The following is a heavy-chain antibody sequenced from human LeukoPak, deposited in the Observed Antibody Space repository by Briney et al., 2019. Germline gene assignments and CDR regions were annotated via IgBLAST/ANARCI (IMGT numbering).Heavy chain of an antibody. Sequence: SSETLSLTCTVSGASISSYYWSWIRQPAGKGLEWIGRVYTSGSFNYNSSLKSRVIMSVDRSKNQFSLKLSSVTAADTAVYYCAGRNYWGQGILVTVS. CDR3: AGRNY. CDR2: VYTSGSF. D-gene: IGHD1-14*01. V-gene: IGHV4-4*07. J-gene: IGHJ4*02. CDR1: GASISSYY.